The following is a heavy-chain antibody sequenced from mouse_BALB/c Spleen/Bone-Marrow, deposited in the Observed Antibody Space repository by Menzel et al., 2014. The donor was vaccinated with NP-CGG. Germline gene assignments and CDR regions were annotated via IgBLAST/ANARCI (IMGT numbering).Heavy chain of an antibody. V-gene: IGHV5-12-1*01. CDR2: TSSGGGST. Sequence: LVESGGGLVKPGGSLKLSCAASGFAFSSYDMSWVRQTPEKRLEWVAYTSSGGGSTYYPDTVKGRFTISRDNAKNTLYLQMSSLKSEDTAMYYCAREVLRDYFDYWGQGTTLTVSS. J-gene: IGHJ2*01. D-gene: IGHD1-1*01. CDR1: GFAFSSYD. CDR3: AREVLRDYFDY.